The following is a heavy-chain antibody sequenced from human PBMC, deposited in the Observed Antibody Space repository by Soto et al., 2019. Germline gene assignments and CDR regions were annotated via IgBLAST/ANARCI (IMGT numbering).Heavy chain of an antibody. D-gene: IGHD1-26*01. CDR2: IYYSGTT. Sequence: QVQLQESGPGLVNPSQTLSLTCTFSGASITSGGYYWTWIRQHPGKGLEWIGYIYYSGTTYYNPSLKSQVTISVETSKNQFSLKLSSVTAADTAVYYCARATLVGANFDAFDIWGRGTMVTVSS. V-gene: IGHV4-31*01. CDR1: GASITSGGYY. CDR3: ARATLVGANFDAFDI. J-gene: IGHJ3*02.